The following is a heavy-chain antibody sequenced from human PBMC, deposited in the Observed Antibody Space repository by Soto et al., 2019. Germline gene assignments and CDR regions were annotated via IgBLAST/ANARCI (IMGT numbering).Heavy chain of an antibody. CDR3: ASGGIAARPPTYYYYYYMDV. J-gene: IGHJ6*03. CDR2: TYYRSKWYN. CDR1: GDSVSSNSAA. Sequence: KQSQTLSLTCAISGDSVSSNSAAWNWIRQSPSRGLEWLGRTYYRSKWYNDYAVSVKSRITINPDTSKNQFSLQLNSVTPEDTAVYYCASGGIAARPPTYYYYYYMDVWGKGTTVTVSS. V-gene: IGHV6-1*01. D-gene: IGHD6-6*01.